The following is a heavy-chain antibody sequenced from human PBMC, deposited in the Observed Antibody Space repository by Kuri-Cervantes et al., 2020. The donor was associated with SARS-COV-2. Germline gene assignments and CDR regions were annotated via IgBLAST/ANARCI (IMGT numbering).Heavy chain of an antibody. CDR2: IYWDDDK. CDR1: GFSLSTSGVG. V-gene: IGHV2-5*02. CDR3: AHRGYYDSSGSLDY. Sequence: SGPTLGKPTQTLTLTCTFSGFSLSTSGVGVGWIRQPPGKALEWLALIYWDDDKRYSPSLKSRLTITKDTSKNQVVLTMTNMDPVDTATYYCAHRGYYDSSGSLDYWGQGPLVTVSS. D-gene: IGHD3-22*01. J-gene: IGHJ4*02.